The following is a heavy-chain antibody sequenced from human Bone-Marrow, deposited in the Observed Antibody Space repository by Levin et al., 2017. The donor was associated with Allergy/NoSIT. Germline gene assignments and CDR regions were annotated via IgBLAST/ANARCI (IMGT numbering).Heavy chain of an antibody. Sequence: SQTLSLTCTVSDGSISSHEYYWSWIRQQPGKGLEWIGYTSTSGDTHYNRSLKSRLTISIDTSANRFSLKLSSVTAADTGVFYCAVIRGLSDSFDIWGRGTLVSVSS. V-gene: IGHV4-31*03. J-gene: IGHJ3*02. CDR1: DGSISSHEYY. CDR2: TSTSGDT. CDR3: AVIRGLSDSFDI.